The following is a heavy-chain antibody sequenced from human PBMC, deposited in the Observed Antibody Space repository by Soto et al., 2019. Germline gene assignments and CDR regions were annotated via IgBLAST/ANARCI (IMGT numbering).Heavy chain of an antibody. CDR2: IDPSDSYT. Sequence: PGESLKISCKGSGYSFTSYWISWVRQMPGKGLEWMGRIDPSDSYTNYSPSFQGHVTISADKSISTAYLQWSSLKASDTAMYYCARTRDYDDYVSLYYGMDVWGQGTKVTGSS. CDR3: ARTRDYDDYVSLYYGMDV. V-gene: IGHV5-10-1*01. J-gene: IGHJ6*02. CDR1: GYSFTSYW. D-gene: IGHD4-17*01.